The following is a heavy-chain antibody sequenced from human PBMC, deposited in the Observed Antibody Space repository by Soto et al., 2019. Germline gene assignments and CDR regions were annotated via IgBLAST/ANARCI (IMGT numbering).Heavy chain of an antibody. V-gene: IGHV4-34*01. CDR3: ARVHADSSGYYDAFDI. Sequence: NPSETLSLTCAVYGGSFSGYYWSRIRQPPGKGLEWIGEINHSGSTNYNPSLKSRVTISVDTSKNQFSLKLSSVTAADTAVYYCARVHADSSGYYDAFDIWGQGTMVTVSS. CDR2: INHSGST. CDR1: GGSFSGYY. D-gene: IGHD3-22*01. J-gene: IGHJ3*02.